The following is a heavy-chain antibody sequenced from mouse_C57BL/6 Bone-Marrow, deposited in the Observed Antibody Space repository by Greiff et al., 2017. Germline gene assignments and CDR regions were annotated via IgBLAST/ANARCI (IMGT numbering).Heavy chain of an antibody. CDR1: GYSFTDYN. J-gene: IGHJ4*01. CDR2: INPNYGTT. D-gene: IGHD1-1*01. V-gene: IGHV1-39*01. Sequence: EVQLKQSGPELVKPGASVKISCKASGYSFTDYNMNWVKQSNGKSLEWIGVINPNYGTTSYNQKFKGKATLTVDQSSSTAYMQLNSLTSEDSAVYYCARSDYYGSSPYYYAMDYWGQGTSVTVSS. CDR3: ARSDYYGSSPYYYAMDY.